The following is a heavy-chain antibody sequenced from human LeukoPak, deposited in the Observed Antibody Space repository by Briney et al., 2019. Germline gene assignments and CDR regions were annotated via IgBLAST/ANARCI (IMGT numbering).Heavy chain of an antibody. CDR3: ARSRFYYYYYMDV. J-gene: IGHJ6*03. CDR2: IYYSGST. Sequence: SATLSLTCTASGGSISSYYWSWIRQPPGKGLEWIGYIYYSGSTNYNPSLKSRVTISVDTSKNQFSLKLSSVTAADTAVYYCARSRFYYYYYMDVWGKGTTVTISS. D-gene: IGHD3-3*01. V-gene: IGHV4-59*01. CDR1: GGSISSYY.